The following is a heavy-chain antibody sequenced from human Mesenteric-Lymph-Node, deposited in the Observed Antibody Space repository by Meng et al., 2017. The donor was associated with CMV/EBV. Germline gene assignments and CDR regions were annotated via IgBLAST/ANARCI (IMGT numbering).Heavy chain of an antibody. J-gene: IGHJ3*01. CDR3: VRACTSITCYHPFGAFDV. Sequence: GSLRLSCTVFGGSISSSSYYWGWIRQPPGKGLEWIGNIYYSGSTYYNPALKSRVTISVDTSKNQFSLNLRSVTAADTAVYYCVRACTSITCYHPFGAFDVWGQGTMVTVSS. V-gene: IGHV4-39*01. CDR2: IYYSGST. CDR1: GGSISSSSYY. D-gene: IGHD2-2*01.